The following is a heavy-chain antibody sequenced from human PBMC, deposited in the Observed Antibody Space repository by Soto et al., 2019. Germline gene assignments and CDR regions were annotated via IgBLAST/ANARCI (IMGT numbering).Heavy chain of an antibody. D-gene: IGHD5-18*01. J-gene: IGHJ4*02. CDR3: AKDIRGYSYGYPSFDY. Sequence: GGSLRLSCVGTGLNFDDFAMHWVRQAPGKGLEWVSGITWNSRVLAYADSVKGRFTISRDNARNSLYLQMDSLRDEDTALYYCAKDIRGYSYGYPSFDYWGQGTLVTVSS. CDR1: GLNFDDFA. V-gene: IGHV3-9*01. CDR2: ITWNSRVL.